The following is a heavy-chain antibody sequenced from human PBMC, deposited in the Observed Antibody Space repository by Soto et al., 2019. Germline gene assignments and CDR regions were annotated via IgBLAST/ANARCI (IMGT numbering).Heavy chain of an antibody. CDR1: GYTFTSYA. Sequence: ASVKVSCKASGYTFTSYAIHWVRQAPGQRLEWMGWINAGNGNTKYSQKFQGRVTITRDTSASTAYMELSSLRSEDTAVYYCARDPRHDYGDYPYYYGMDVWGQGTTVTVSS. V-gene: IGHV1-3*01. J-gene: IGHJ6*02. D-gene: IGHD4-17*01. CDR3: ARDPRHDYGDYPYYYGMDV. CDR2: INAGNGNT.